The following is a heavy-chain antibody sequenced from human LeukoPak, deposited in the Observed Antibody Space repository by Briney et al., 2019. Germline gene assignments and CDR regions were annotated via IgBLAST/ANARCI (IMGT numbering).Heavy chain of an antibody. D-gene: IGHD5-18*01. CDR3: AKNPRGYSYGSFYFDY. Sequence: GGSLRLSCAASGFTFSSYAMSWVRQAPGKGLEWVSAISGSGGSTYYADSVKGRFTISRDNSKNTLYLQMNSLRAEDTAVYYCAKNPRGYSYGSFYFDYWGQGTLVTVSS. J-gene: IGHJ4*02. CDR1: GFTFSSYA. V-gene: IGHV3-23*01. CDR2: ISGSGGST.